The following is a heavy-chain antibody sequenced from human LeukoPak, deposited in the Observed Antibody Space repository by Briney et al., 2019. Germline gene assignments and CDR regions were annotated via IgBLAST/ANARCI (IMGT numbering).Heavy chain of an antibody. CDR1: GFTFSDYY. D-gene: IGHD1-26*01. J-gene: IGHJ4*01. Sequence: PGGSLRLSCTASGFTFSDYYMSWIRQAPGKGLEWVSCLSRGGSDSYYADSVKGRFTISRDTAKSSLYLQMNSLRAEDTAVYYCARAGIVGAVFDFWGHGTLVTVSS. V-gene: IGHV3-11*01. CDR3: ARAGIVGAVFDF. CDR2: LSRGGSDS.